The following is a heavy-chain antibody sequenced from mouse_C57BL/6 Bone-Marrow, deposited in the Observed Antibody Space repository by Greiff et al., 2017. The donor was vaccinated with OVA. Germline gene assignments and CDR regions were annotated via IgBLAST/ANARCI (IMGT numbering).Heavy chain of an antibody. D-gene: IGHD2-5*01. V-gene: IGHV1-15*01. J-gene: IGHJ4*01. Sequence: QVHLHQSGAELVRPGASVTLSCKASGYTFTDYEMHWVKQPPVLGLEWIGAIDPETGGTAYNQKFTGKAILSADKSSSTAYMERRSLTSEDSAVYYCTRGYSNYYAMDDGGQGTAVTVSS. CDR1: GYTFTDYE. CDR3: TRGYSNYYAMDD. CDR2: IDPETGGT.